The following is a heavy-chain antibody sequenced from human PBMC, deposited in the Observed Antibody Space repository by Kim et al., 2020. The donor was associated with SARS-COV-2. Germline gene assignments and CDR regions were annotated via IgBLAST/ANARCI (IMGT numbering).Heavy chain of an antibody. D-gene: IGHD1-26*01. CDR2: IYYTGST. V-gene: IGHV4-59*01. CDR3: ANSGEFGPYYFDY. J-gene: IGHJ4*02. CDR1: GGSISSYY. Sequence: SETLSLTCTVSGGSISSYYWSWIRQPPGKGLEWVGYIYYTGSTNYNPSLKSRVTISIDTSKNQFSLKVTSVTAADTAAYYCANSGEFGPYYFDYWGQGTLVTVSS.